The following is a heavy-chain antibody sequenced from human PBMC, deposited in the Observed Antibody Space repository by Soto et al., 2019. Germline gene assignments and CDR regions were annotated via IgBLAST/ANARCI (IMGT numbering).Heavy chain of an antibody. CDR3: ARGGDGDNWFDP. V-gene: IGHV4-31*03. CDR1: GGSITSGGYY. Sequence: QVQLQESGPGLVKPSQTLSLTCTVSGGSITSGGYYWSWIRQHPGKGLEWIGHIYYSGSPHHNPSLESRLTMSVDTSKNPFSLKLTSVTAADTAVYYCARGGDGDNWFDPWGQGTLVTVSS. J-gene: IGHJ5*02. CDR2: IYYSGSP.